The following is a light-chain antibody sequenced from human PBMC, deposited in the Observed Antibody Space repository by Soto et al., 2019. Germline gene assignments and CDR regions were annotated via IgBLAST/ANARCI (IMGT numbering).Light chain of an antibody. J-gene: IGKJ1*01. CDR2: GAS. CDR1: QGFISS. CDR3: QQYYNWPPWT. V-gene: IGKV3-15*01. Sequence: EIWLTQSPDTLSLSPWERATLSWSASQGFISSLACYQHKPGQAPRLLIYGASTRATGIPARFSGSGSGTEFTLTISSLQSEDFAVYYCQQYYNWPPWTFGQGTKVDIK.